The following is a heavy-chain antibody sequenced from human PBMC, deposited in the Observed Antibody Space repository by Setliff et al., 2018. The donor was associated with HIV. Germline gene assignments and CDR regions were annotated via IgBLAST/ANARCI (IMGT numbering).Heavy chain of an antibody. CDR1: EYSFTSHW. J-gene: IGHJ4*02. V-gene: IGHV5-51*01. CDR2: IHPVDSDA. CDR3: ARLHDCGGDCYFDY. Sequence: GESLKISCKGSEYSFTSHWIGWVRQMPGKGLEWMGIIHPVDSDARYSPSFQGQVTMSVDNSISTAYLHWSSLKASDTAIYYCARLHDCGGDCYFDYWGQGTMVTVSS. D-gene: IGHD2-21*02.